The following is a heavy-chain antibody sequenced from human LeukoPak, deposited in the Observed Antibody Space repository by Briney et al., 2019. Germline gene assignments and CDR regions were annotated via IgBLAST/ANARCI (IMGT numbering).Heavy chain of an antibody. Sequence: PSETLSLTCAVSGGSISSGGYSWSWIRQPPGRGLEWIGYIYHSGSTYYNPSLKSRVTISVDRSKNQFSLKLSSVTAADTAMYYCARGSGTTPPFIWGQGTLVTVSS. D-gene: IGHD1-1*01. CDR1: GGSISSGGYS. CDR3: ARGSGTTPPFI. V-gene: IGHV4-30-2*01. CDR2: IYHSGST. J-gene: IGHJ4*02.